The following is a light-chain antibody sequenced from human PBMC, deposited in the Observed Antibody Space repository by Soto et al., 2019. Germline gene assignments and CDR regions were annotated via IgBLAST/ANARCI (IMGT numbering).Light chain of an antibody. CDR3: QQYNNWPLT. CDR1: QIVSSRY. J-gene: IGKJ4*01. Sequence: EILKAHSLCTLSFYPGELGTLSCRTIQIVSSRYLAWLQQKPGQAPRLLIYAASSRATGIPDRFSGSESGADFTLTISSLQSGDFALYFCQQYNNWPLTFGGGTKVDI. V-gene: IGKV3D-15*01. CDR2: AAS.